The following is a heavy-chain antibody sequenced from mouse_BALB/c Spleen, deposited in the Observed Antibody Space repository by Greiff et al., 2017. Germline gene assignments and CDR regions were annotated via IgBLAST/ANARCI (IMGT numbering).Heavy chain of an antibody. CDR3: ASYGNYSWFAY. D-gene: IGHD2-1*01. J-gene: IGHJ3*01. CDR2: IWGDGST. V-gene: IGHV2-6-7*01. Sequence: QVQLKESGPGLVAPSQSLSITCTVSGFSLTGYGVNWVRQPPGKGLEWLGMIWGDGSTDYNSALKSRLSISKDNSKRQVFLKMNSLQTDDTARYYCASYGNYSWFAYWGPGTLVTVSA. CDR1: GFSLTGYG.